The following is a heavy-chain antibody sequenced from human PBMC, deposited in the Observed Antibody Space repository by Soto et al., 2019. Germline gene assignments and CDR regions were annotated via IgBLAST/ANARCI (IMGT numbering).Heavy chain of an antibody. D-gene: IGHD5-12*01. CDR2: VTGSGDTT. CDR1: GFTFSDYA. J-gene: IGHJ4*02. CDR3: GKGGYTGNLKVFTH. V-gene: IGHV3-23*01. Sequence: EVQLLESGGGLVQPGGSLRLSCAASGFTFSDYAMSWVRQAPGKGLEWVATVTGSGDTTNYAESVKGRFTSSRDNSKDTLFLQTNRLRADDTSVYYCGKGGYTGNLKVFTHCGQGTLVAVSS.